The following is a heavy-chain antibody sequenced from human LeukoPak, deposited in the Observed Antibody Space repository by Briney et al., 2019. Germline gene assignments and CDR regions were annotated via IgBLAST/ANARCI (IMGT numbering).Heavy chain of an antibody. CDR1: GGSISSGSYY. CDR3: ARSYYYDSSGYSHL. D-gene: IGHD3-22*01. CDR2: IYTSGST. J-gene: IGHJ5*02. V-gene: IGHV4-61*02. Sequence: PSQTLSLTCTVSGGSISSGSYYWSWIRQPAGKGLEWIGRIYTSGSTNYNPSLKSRVTISVDTSKNQFSLKLSSVTAADTAVYYCARSYYYDSSGYSHLWGQGTLVTVSS.